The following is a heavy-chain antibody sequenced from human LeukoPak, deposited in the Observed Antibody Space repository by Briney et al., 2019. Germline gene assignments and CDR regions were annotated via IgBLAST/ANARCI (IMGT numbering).Heavy chain of an antibody. CDR1: GYTFTRYA. D-gene: IGHD3-22*01. CDR3: ARWDYDSSGYARYYFDY. Sequence: ASVKVSCKASGYTFTRYAMNGVRQAPGPGLEGMGWLKTYTGNPTYAQGFTGRFVFYLHTSVRTAYLQISSMKAEDTAVYYCARWDYDSSGYARYYFDYWGQGTLVTVSS. CDR2: LKTYTGNP. V-gene: IGHV7-4-1*02. J-gene: IGHJ4*02.